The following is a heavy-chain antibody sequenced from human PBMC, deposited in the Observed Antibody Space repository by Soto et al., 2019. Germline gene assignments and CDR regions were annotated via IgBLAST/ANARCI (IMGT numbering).Heavy chain of an antibody. Sequence: EVQLVESGGGLVKPGGSLRLSCAASGFTFSSYSMNWVRQAPGKGLEWVSSISSSSSYRYYADSVKGRFTISRDNAKNSLYLQMNSLRAEDTAVYYCARDGLVRGVDYWGQGTLVTVSS. CDR3: ARDGLVRGVDY. CDR1: GFTFSSYS. D-gene: IGHD3-10*01. V-gene: IGHV3-21*01. J-gene: IGHJ4*02. CDR2: ISSSSSYR.